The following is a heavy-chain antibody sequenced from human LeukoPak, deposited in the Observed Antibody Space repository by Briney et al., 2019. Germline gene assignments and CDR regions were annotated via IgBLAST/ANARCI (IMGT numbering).Heavy chain of an antibody. Sequence: SHTLSLTCTVSGGSISSGGYYWSWIRQHPGKGLERIGYIYYSGSTYYNPSLESRVTISVDTSKNQFSLKLSSVTAAVTAVYYCARDSDGDLDYWGQGTLVTVSS. CDR1: GGSISSGGYY. D-gene: IGHD5-24*01. V-gene: IGHV4-31*03. CDR2: IYYSGST. J-gene: IGHJ4*02. CDR3: ARDSDGDLDY.